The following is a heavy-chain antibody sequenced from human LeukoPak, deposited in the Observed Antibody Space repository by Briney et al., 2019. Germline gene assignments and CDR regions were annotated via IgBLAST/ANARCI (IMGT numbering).Heavy chain of an antibody. CDR1: GFTFNSYA. J-gene: IGHJ4*02. CDR2: ISGSGSTI. V-gene: IGHV3-23*01. D-gene: IGHD1-26*01. CDR3: ARVGVGGSYYYFDY. Sequence: PGGSLRLSCAASGFTFNSYAMSWVRQAPGKGLEWLSAISGSGSTIYYADSVKGRFTISRDNAKNSLYLQMNSLRAEDTAVYYCARVGVGGSYYYFDYWGQGTLVTVSS.